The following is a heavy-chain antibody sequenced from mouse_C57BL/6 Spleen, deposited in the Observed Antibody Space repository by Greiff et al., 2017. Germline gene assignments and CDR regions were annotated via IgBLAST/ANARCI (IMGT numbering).Heavy chain of an antibody. D-gene: IGHD1-1*01. Sequence: EVKVVESGGGLVKPGGSLKLSCAASGFTFSSYAMSWVRQTPEKRLEWVATISDGGSYTYYPDNVKGRFTISRDNAKNNLYLQMSHLKSEDTAMYYCAREGYYGSRGVDYWGQGTSVTVSS. J-gene: IGHJ4*01. CDR2: ISDGGSYT. CDR1: GFTFSSYA. V-gene: IGHV5-4*01. CDR3: AREGYYGSRGVDY.